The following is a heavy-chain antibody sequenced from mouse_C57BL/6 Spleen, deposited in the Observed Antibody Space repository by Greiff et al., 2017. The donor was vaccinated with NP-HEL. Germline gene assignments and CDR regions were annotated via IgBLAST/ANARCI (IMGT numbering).Heavy chain of an antibody. CDR1: GYSFTDYN. J-gene: IGHJ2*01. Sequence: VHVKQSGPELVKPGASVKISCKASGYSFTDYNMNWVKQSNGKSLEWIGVINPNYGTTSYNQKFKGKATLTVDQSSSTAYMQLNSLTSEDSAVYYCAREDGSSYYLDYWGQGTTLTVSS. CDR3: AREDGSSYYLDY. D-gene: IGHD1-1*01. V-gene: IGHV1-39*01. CDR2: INPNYGTT.